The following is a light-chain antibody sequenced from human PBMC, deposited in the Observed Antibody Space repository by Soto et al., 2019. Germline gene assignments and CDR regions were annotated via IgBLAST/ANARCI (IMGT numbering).Light chain of an antibody. J-gene: IGLJ3*02. V-gene: IGLV1-44*01. CDR3: ASWDDTLNAWV. CDR1: SSNIGSNS. Sequence: QSVLTQPPSASGTPGQRVTISCSGSSSNIGSNSANWYQQFPGSAPKLLIYNYVQRPSGAPDQFSGSKSGTSASLAISGLQSDDEAVYYCASWDDTLNAWVFGGGTRLTVL. CDR2: NYV.